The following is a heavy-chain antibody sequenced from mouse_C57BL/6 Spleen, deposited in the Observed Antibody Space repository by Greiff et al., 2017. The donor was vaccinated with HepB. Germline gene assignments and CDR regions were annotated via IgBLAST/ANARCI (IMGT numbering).Heavy chain of an antibody. CDR1: GYTFTDYN. J-gene: IGHJ4*01. D-gene: IGHD2-12*01. Sequence: EVQLQQSGPELVKPGASVKMSCKASGYTFTDYNMHWVKQSHGKSLEWIGYINPNNGGTSYNQKFKGKATLTVNKSSSTAYMELRSLTSEDSAVYYCARGRVTTPYAMDYWGQGTSVTVSS. V-gene: IGHV1-22*01. CDR2: INPNNGGT. CDR3: ARGRVTTPYAMDY.